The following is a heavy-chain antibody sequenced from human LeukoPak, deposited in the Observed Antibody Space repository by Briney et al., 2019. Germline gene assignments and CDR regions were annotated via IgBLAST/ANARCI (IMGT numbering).Heavy chain of an antibody. Sequence: GGPLRLSCTASRFTFSTYAMHWVRQAPGKGLEWVSVISNDGSDKYYADSVRGRFTISRDNSRNTLYLQMNSLRAEDSAVYYCARTGTTFSYYYYYMDVWGKGTTVTVSS. CDR2: ISNDGSDK. CDR1: RFTFSTYA. D-gene: IGHD1/OR15-1a*01. V-gene: IGHV3-30*04. J-gene: IGHJ6*03. CDR3: ARTGTTFSYYYYYMDV.